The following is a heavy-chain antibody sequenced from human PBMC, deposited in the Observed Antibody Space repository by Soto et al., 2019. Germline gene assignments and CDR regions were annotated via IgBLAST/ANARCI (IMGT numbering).Heavy chain of an antibody. CDR1: GGSISSYY. V-gene: IGHV4-59*01. CDR3: ARTSGVSSSYYYDY. J-gene: IGHJ4*02. D-gene: IGHD3-22*01. CDR2: IYYSGTT. Sequence: SETLSLTCTVSGGSISSYYWNWIRRLPGKGLEWIGYIYYSGTTNYNPSLKSRVTMSVDTSKNQFSLKLGSVTAADTVVYYCARTSGVSSSYYYDYWGQGTLVTVSS.